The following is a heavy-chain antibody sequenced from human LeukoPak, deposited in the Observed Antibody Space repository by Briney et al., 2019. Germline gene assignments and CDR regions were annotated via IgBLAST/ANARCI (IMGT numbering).Heavy chain of an antibody. D-gene: IGHD2-15*01. V-gene: IGHV3-48*01. J-gene: IGHJ4*02. CDR1: GFTFSSYS. CDR3: SRSGGEARGRDIGHCSGGSCAFDN. Sequence: LPGGSLRLSCAASGFTFSSYSMNWVRQAPGKGLEWVSYISWSTNNIYYADSVKGRFTISRDNAKNSLYLQMNSLRAEDTAVYYCSRSGGEARGRDIGHCSGGSCAFDNWGQGTLVTVSS. CDR2: ISWSTNNI.